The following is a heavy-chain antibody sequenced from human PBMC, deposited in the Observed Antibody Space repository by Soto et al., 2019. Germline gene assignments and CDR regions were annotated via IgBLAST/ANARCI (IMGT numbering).Heavy chain of an antibody. Sequence: QVQLVQSGAEVKKPGASVKVSCRASGYTFTSYGISWVRQAPGQGLEWMGWISGYNGNTKYAQKLQGRVTMTTDTSTSTDYRKRRRLRAEDTAVYYWASDQAVALIDYWGQGTLVTVSS. J-gene: IGHJ4*02. CDR2: ISGYNGNT. CDR1: GYTFTSYG. CDR3: ASDQAVALIDY. V-gene: IGHV1-18*01. D-gene: IGHD6-19*01.